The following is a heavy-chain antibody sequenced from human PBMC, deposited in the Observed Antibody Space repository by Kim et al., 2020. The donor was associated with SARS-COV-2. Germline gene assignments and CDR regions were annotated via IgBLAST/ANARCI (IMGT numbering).Heavy chain of an antibody. CDR3: ARVVGYCSGGSCGMAWFDP. D-gene: IGHD2-15*01. Sequence: SETLSLTCTVSGGSVSSGSYYWSWIRQPPGKGLEWIGYIYYSGSTNYNPSLKSRVTISVDTSKNQFSLKLSSVTAADTAVYYCARVVGYCSGGSCGMAWFDPWGQGTLVTVSS. J-gene: IGHJ5*02. CDR1: GGSVSSGSYY. CDR2: IYYSGST. V-gene: IGHV4-61*01.